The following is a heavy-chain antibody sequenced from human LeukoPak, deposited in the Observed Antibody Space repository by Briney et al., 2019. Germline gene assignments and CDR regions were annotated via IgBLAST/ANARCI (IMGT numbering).Heavy chain of an antibody. Sequence: SETLSLTCTVSGGSISSYYWSWIRQPPGKGLEWIGYIYYSGSTNYNPSLKSRVTISVDTSKNQFSLKLSSVTAADTAVYYCARGGYCSGGSCCSPLDFDYWGQGTLVTVSS. V-gene: IGHV4-59*01. J-gene: IGHJ4*02. D-gene: IGHD2-15*01. CDR1: GGSISSYY. CDR3: ARGGYCSGGSCCSPLDFDY. CDR2: IYYSGST.